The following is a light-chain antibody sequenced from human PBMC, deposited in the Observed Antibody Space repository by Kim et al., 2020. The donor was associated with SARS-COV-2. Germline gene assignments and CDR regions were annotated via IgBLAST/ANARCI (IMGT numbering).Light chain of an antibody. CDR2: DVS. V-gene: IGLV2-14*04. J-gene: IGLJ3*02. CDR1: SSDVGDYNY. Sequence: PGQSITISCTGTSSDVGDYNYVSWYQQHPGKAPKLMIYDVSKRPSGVSNRFSGSKSGNTASLTISGLQAEDEADYYCSSYTSSSTLFGGGTQLTVL. CDR3: SSYTSSSTL.